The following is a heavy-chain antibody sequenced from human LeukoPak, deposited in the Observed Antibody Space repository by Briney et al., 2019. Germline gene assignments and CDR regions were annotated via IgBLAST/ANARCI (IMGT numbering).Heavy chain of an antibody. Sequence: PSETLSLTCTVSGGSISSSSYYWGWIRQPPGKGLEWIGSIYYSGSTYCNPSLKSRVTISVDTSKNQFSLKLSSATAADTAVYYCARRISWYYYYMDVWGKGTTVTVSS. CDR2: IYYSGST. V-gene: IGHV4-39*01. CDR3: ARRISWYYYYMDV. J-gene: IGHJ6*03. CDR1: GGSISSSSYY. D-gene: IGHD2-15*01.